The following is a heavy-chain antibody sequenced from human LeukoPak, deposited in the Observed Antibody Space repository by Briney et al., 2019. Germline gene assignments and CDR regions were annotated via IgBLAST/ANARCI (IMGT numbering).Heavy chain of an antibody. Sequence: PGGSLRLSCEASGFSFSSYGMHWVRQAPGKGLEWVAVISYDGSNKYYADSVKGRFTISRDNSKNTLYLQMNSLRAEDTAVYYCARDVSREYYMDVWGKGTTVTVSS. J-gene: IGHJ6*03. CDR3: ARDVSREYYMDV. D-gene: IGHD5/OR15-5a*01. V-gene: IGHV3-30*19. CDR2: ISYDGSNK. CDR1: GFSFSSYG.